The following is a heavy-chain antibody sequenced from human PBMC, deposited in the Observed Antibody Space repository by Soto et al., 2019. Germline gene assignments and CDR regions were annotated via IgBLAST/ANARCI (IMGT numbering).Heavy chain of an antibody. V-gene: IGHV3-23*01. D-gene: IGHD2-8*01. CDR2: IGGAGSNI. CDR3: AKGRVLMVYATYFDY. CDR1: GFTFSEYA. Sequence: GGSLRLSCAASGFTFSEYAMTWVRQAPGKGLEWVSVIGGAGSNIYYADSVEGRFTVSRDDSKNTLYLQMNSLRAEDTAVYYCAKGRVLMVYATYFDYWGQGTLVTVSS. J-gene: IGHJ4*02.